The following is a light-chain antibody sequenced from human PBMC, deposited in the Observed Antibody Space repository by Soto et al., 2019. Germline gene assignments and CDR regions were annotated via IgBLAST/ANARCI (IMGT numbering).Light chain of an antibody. CDR1: SGDVGRYNY. J-gene: IGLJ1*01. CDR2: EVR. V-gene: IGLV2-14*01. CDR3: SSHTSSSTLV. Sequence: ALTQTASVSGSPGQSITISCTGTSGDVGRYNYVSWYQQYPGKAPKLMIYEVRNRPSGVSDRFSGSKSGNTASLTISGLQAEDEAVYYYSSHTSSSTLVFGTGTKVTVL.